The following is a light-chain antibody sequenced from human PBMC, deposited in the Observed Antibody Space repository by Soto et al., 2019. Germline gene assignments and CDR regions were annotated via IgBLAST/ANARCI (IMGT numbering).Light chain of an antibody. CDR1: QSVDSN. Sequence: EIVMTQSPGTLSLSPAETATLSCRASQSVDSNYLAWYQQKPCQAPRLLVYGISTRATDIPARFSGSGSGTEFTLTISSLQSEDFGIYYCQQHSKWPITFGQGTGLEIK. CDR3: QQHSKWPIT. CDR2: GIS. J-gene: IGKJ5*01. V-gene: IGKV3-15*01.